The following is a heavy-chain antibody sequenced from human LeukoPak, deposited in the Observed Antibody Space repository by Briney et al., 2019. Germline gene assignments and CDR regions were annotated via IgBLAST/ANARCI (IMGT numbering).Heavy chain of an antibody. D-gene: IGHD3-22*01. Sequence: GGSLRLSCAASGFIFNEYAMHWVRQAPGKGLEWVSSVNWSPGSEAYADSVKGRFTISRDNSKNTLYLQMNSLRSEDTAVYYCARARSPSSGYLLRDHNWFDPWGQGTLVTVSS. CDR2: VNWSPGSE. CDR3: ARARSPSSGYLLRDHNWFDP. CDR1: GFIFNEYA. J-gene: IGHJ5*02. V-gene: IGHV3-9*01.